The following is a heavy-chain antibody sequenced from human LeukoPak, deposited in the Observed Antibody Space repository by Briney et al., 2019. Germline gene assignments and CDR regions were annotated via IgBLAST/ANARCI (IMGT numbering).Heavy chain of an antibody. J-gene: IGHJ6*03. CDR1: GFTFTSSV. Sequence: GTSVKVSCKASGFTFTSSVMQWVRQARGQRLEWIGWIVVGSGNTNYAQKFQERVTITRDMSTSTAYMELSSLRSEDTAVYYCAADSSGWFDYYYYMDVWGKGTTVTVSS. V-gene: IGHV1-58*02. CDR2: IVVGSGNT. CDR3: AADSSGWFDYYYYMDV. D-gene: IGHD6-19*01.